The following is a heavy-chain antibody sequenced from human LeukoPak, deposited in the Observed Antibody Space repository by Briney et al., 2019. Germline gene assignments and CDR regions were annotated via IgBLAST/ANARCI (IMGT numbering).Heavy chain of an antibody. J-gene: IGHJ4*02. CDR3: AKDKIRYIAVAGTGLGY. CDR2: IRYDGSNK. Sequence: PGGSLRLSYAASGFTFSSYGMHWVRQAPGKGLEWVAFIRYDGSNKYYADSVKGRFTISRDNSKNTLYLQMNSLRAEDTAVYYCAKDKIRYIAVAGTGLGYWGQGTLVTVSS. V-gene: IGHV3-30*02. D-gene: IGHD6-19*01. CDR1: GFTFSSYG.